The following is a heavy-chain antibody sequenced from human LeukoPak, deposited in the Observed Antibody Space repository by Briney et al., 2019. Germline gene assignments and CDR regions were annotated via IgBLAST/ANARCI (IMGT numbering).Heavy chain of an antibody. D-gene: IGHD3-10*01. CDR1: GGSIGIHY. J-gene: IGHJ6*03. CDR3: AREISGTYYNPLGYMDV. Sequence: SETLSLTCTVSGGSIGIHYWNWIRQPAGKGLEWIGRIFTSGIANYNPSLKSRVTMSVDTSKNQFSLNLSSVTAADTAVYYCAREISGTYYNPLGYMDVWGKGTTVTVSS. V-gene: IGHV4-4*07. CDR2: IFTSGIA.